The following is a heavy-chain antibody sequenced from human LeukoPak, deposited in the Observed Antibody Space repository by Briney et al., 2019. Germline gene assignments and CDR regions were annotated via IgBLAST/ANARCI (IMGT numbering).Heavy chain of an antibody. J-gene: IGHJ4*02. V-gene: IGHV3-30*03. CDR3: ARDSYGSGKTRLDY. CDR1: GFTFSSYG. CDR2: ISFDGSNK. Sequence: GGSLRLSCAASGFTFSSYGMHWVRQAPGKGLEWVAVISFDGSNKYYADSVKGRFTTSRDNSKNTLYLQMNSLRAEDTAVYYCARDSYGSGKTRLDYWGQGTLVTVSS. D-gene: IGHD3-10*01.